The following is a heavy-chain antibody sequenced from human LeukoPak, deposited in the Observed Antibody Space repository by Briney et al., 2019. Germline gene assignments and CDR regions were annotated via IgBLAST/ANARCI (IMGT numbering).Heavy chain of an antibody. Sequence: ASVKVSCKASGYTFTGYYMHWVRQAPGQGLEWMGWINPNSGGTNYAQKSQGRVTMTRDTSISTAYVELSRLRSDDTAVYYCARNERGSGWYGVYYYYMDVWGKGTTVTVSS. CDR1: GYTFTGYY. V-gene: IGHV1-2*02. CDR3: ARNERGSGWYGVYYYYMDV. J-gene: IGHJ6*03. D-gene: IGHD6-19*01. CDR2: INPNSGGT.